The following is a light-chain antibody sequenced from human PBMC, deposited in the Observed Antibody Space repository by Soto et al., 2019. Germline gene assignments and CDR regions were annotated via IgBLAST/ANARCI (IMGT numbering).Light chain of an antibody. CDR3: QPYGRSPRFT. V-gene: IGKV3-20*01. CDR1: QSVSSSY. Sequence: EIVLTQSPGTLSLSPGERATLSCRASQSVSSSYLAWYQQKPGQAPRLLIYGASSRATGIPDRFSGSGSGSDFTFHISRLEPEDFAVYYCQPYGRSPRFTSGPGTKVDI. CDR2: GAS. J-gene: IGKJ3*01.